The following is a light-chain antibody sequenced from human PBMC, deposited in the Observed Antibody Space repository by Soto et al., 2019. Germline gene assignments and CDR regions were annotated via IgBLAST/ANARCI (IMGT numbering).Light chain of an antibody. CDR3: QSYDSRLSGSV. J-gene: IGLJ1*01. Sequence: QSALTQPASVSGSPGQSITISCTGTSSDVGSYNLVSWYQQHPGKAPKLMIYEGSKRPSGVSNRFSGSKSGNTASLAITDLQAEDEADYYCQSYDSRLSGSVFGTGTKVTVL. CDR2: EGS. V-gene: IGLV2-14*02. CDR1: SSDVGSYNL.